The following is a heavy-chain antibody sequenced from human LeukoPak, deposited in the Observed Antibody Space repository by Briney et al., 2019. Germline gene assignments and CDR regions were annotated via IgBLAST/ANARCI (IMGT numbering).Heavy chain of an antibody. CDR1: GFTFSNYW. D-gene: IGHD6-13*01. J-gene: IGHJ4*02. CDR2: IKQDGSEK. CDR3: ARMPQQLVIYFFDY. Sequence: GGSLRLSCAASGFTFSNYWMSWVRQAPGKGLEWVANIKQDGSEKKYVDSVKGRFTISRDNAKNSLYLQMNSLRAEDTAVYYCARMPQQLVIYFFDYWGQGTLVTVSS. V-gene: IGHV3-7*05.